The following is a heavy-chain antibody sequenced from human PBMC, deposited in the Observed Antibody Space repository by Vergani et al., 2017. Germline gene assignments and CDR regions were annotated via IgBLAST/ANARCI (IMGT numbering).Heavy chain of an antibody. D-gene: IGHD3-10*01. CDR1: GGSITNYY. V-gene: IGHV4-4*07. Sequence: QVQLQESGPGLVNPSETLSLTCSVSGGSITNYYWSWIRQAAGKGLEWIGRVSVSGSTDSNASLRSRVTMSIDTSTNQFSLKLTSVTAEDTAVYYCAKGNRRFGELLWYYFDYWGQGTLVTVSS. CDR2: VSVSGST. J-gene: IGHJ4*02. CDR3: AKGNRRFGELLWYYFDY.